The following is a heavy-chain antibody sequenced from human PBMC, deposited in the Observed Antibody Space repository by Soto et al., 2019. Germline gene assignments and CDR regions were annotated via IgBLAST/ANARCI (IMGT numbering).Heavy chain of an antibody. CDR3: ARVFKGRRGGVVITRGFDP. V-gene: IGHV1-69*01. J-gene: IGHJ5*02. CDR2: IIPIFGTA. CDR1: GGTFSSYA. D-gene: IGHD3-3*01. Sequence: QVPLVQSGAEVKKPGSSVKVSCKASGGTFSSYAISWVRQAPGQGLEWMGGIIPIFGTANYAQKFQGRVTITAEESTSTAYMELSSLRSEDTAVCYCARVFKGRRGGVVITRGFDPWGQGTLVTVSS.